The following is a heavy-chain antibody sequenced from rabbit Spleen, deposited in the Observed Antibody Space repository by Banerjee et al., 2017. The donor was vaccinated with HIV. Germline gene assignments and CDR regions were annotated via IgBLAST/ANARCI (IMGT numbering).Heavy chain of an antibody. CDR3: ARYYIFYGMAL. D-gene: IGHD1-1*01. V-gene: IGHV1S45*01. CDR1: GFSFSSNYY. Sequence: QEQLVESGGDLVQPEGSLTLTCTASGFSFSSNYYMCWVRQAPGKGLECIACIYAGSSASTYYANWVNGRFTISSDNAQYTVDLQMNSLTAADTATYFCARYYIFYGMALWGPGTLVTVS. CDR2: IYAGSSAST. J-gene: IGHJ6*01.